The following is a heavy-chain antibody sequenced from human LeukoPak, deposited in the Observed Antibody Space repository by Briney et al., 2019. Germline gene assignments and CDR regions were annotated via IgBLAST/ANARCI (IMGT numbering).Heavy chain of an antibody. CDR3: ARVGSSWSFDY. V-gene: IGHV3-48*03. CDR2: ISSSGSTI. J-gene: IGHJ4*02. Sequence: PGGSLRLSCAASGFTFSSYEMNWVRQAPGKGLEWVSYISSSGSTIYYADSVKGRFTISTDNAKNSLYLQMNSLRAEDTAVYYCARVGSSWSFDYWGQGTLVTVSS. CDR1: GFTFSSYE. D-gene: IGHD6-13*01.